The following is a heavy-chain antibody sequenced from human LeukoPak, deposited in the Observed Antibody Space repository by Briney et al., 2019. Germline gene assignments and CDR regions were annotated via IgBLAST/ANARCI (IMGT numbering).Heavy chain of an antibody. CDR3: AKDEATSGGGLAS. J-gene: IGHJ4*02. V-gene: IGHV3-53*01. D-gene: IGHD3-16*01. CDR2: MYTGGTT. CDR1: GFTVSGTH. Sequence: GGSLRLSCAASGFTVSGTHMSWVRQAPGKGVEWVSAMYTGGTTYYADSVKGRFTISRDNSRNTLFLHMSSLRADDTAVYYCAKDEATSGGGLASWGQGTLVTVSS.